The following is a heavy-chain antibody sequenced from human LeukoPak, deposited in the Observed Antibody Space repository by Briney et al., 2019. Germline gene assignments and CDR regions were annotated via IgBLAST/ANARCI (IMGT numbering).Heavy chain of an antibody. Sequence: GTSLRLSCAASGFTFSSYGMHWVRQAPGKGLEWVAIIWYHGSIKYYADSVKGRLTISRDNSKNMLYLQINSLRAEDTAVYYCTRWDFDYWGQGTLVTVSS. D-gene: IGHD1-26*01. J-gene: IGHJ4*02. CDR3: TRWDFDY. CDR1: GFTFSSYG. V-gene: IGHV3-33*01. CDR2: IWYHGSIK.